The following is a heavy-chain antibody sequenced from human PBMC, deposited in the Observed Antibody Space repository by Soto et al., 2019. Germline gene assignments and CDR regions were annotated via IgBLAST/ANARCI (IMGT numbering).Heavy chain of an antibody. Sequence: SETLSLTCTVSGDSVNSGTYYWSWIRQPPGKGLEWIGYIYYSGSTNYNPSLKSRVTISVDTSKNQFSLKLSSVTAADTAVYYCASTYYYDSSGYPILFDYWGQGTLVTVSS. V-gene: IGHV4-61*01. D-gene: IGHD3-22*01. CDR2: IYYSGST. J-gene: IGHJ4*02. CDR1: GDSVNSGTYY. CDR3: ASTYYYDSSGYPILFDY.